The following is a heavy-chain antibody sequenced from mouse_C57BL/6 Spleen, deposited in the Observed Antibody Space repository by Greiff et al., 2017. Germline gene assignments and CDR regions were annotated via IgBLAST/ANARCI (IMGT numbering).Heavy chain of an antibody. CDR1: GYTFTSYW. J-gene: IGHJ3*01. CDR2: IDPSDSYT. CDR3: ARWDYYGSY. D-gene: IGHD2-1*01. V-gene: IGHV1-50*01. Sequence: QVQLQQPGAELVKPGASVKLSCKASGYTFTSYWMQWVKQRPGQGLEWIGEIDPSDSYTNYNQKFKGKATLTVDTSSSTAYMQLSGLTSEDSAVYYGARWDYYGSYWGQGTLVTVSA.